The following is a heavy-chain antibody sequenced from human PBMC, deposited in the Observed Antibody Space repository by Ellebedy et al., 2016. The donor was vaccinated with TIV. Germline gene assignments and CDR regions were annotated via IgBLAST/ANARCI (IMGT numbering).Heavy chain of an antibody. V-gene: IGHV4-59*01. Sequence: SETLSLTXGVSGGSMNYYYWSWIRQPPGKGLEWIGYIYYTGIALYNAPLRSRVTISVDTSKNQFSLRMSSVTSADTAVYYCVRHPDVPVIERGFDYWGQGTLVTVSS. CDR2: IYYTGIA. D-gene: IGHD3-16*02. J-gene: IGHJ4*02. CDR3: VRHPDVPVIERGFDY. CDR1: GGSMNYYY.